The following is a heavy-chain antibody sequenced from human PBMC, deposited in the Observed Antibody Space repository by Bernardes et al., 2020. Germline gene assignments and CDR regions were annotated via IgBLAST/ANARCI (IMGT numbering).Heavy chain of an antibody. CDR2: INPGSGAT. J-gene: IGHJ1*01. CDR1: GYTFTRTF. Sequence: ASVKVSCKTSGYTFTRTFIHWVRQAPGQGLEWMGGINPGSGATRYAQKFQARVALTTDTSTSTAYMELSSLRFEDTAVYYCARDRGWLQLEHWGQGTLVTVSS. V-gene: IGHV1-46*01. CDR3: ARDRGWLQLEH. D-gene: IGHD5-12*01.